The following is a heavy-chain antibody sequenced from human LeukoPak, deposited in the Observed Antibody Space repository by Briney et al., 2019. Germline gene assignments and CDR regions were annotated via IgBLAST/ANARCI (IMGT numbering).Heavy chain of an antibody. CDR1: GGSISSYY. CDR3: ATGVHGIAAAGDYYFDY. D-gene: IGHD6-13*01. CDR2: MYYRGNT. Sequence: SETLSLTCTVSGGSISSYYWSWIRQPPGKGLEWIGYMYYRGNTNYDPSLKSRVTIPIDMPNNQFSLKLSSVTAADTAVYYCATGVHGIAAAGDYYFDYWGQGTLVTVSS. J-gene: IGHJ4*02. V-gene: IGHV4-59*01.